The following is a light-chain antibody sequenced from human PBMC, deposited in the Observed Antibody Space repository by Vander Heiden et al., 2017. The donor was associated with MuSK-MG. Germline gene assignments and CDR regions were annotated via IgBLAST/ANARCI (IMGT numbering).Light chain of an antibody. CDR2: WAS. CDR1: QSLSYSPNNKNY. CDR3: QQDFDNTT. V-gene: IGKV4-1*01. Sequence: DIVMTQSPDSLAVSLGERATINCKSSQSLSYSPNNKNYLAWYQQKPGQPPKLLIYWASTREYGVPDRFSGSGSGTDFTLTSSNRQAEDAAIYYGQQDFDNTTFGQGTKVDIK. J-gene: IGKJ1*01.